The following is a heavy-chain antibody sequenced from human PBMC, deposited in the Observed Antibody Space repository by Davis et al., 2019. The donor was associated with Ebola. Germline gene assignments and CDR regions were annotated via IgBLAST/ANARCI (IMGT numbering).Heavy chain of an antibody. Sequence: PGGSLRFSCAASGFTFSSYSMNWVRQAPGKGLEWVSSITVTSNYTYYADSVKGRFTISSDNAKNSLYLQMNSLRAEDTAVYYCARRNWFDPWGQGTLVTVSS. CDR2: ITVTSNYT. V-gene: IGHV3-21*01. CDR1: GFTFSSYS. CDR3: ARRNWFDP. J-gene: IGHJ5*02.